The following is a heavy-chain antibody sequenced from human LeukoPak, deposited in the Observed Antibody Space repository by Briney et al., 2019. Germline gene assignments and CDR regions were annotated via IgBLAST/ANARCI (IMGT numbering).Heavy chain of an antibody. D-gene: IGHD3-22*01. Sequence: GGSLRLSCAASGFTFSSYDMHWVRQATGRGLEWVSAIGTAGDTYYPGSVKGRFTISRDNAKNSLYLQMNSLRAEDTAVYYCASNPPTTMIVVVTPPDYWGQGTLVTVSS. CDR3: ASNPPTTMIVVVTPPDY. CDR2: IGTAGDT. J-gene: IGHJ4*02. V-gene: IGHV3-13*01. CDR1: GFTFSSYD.